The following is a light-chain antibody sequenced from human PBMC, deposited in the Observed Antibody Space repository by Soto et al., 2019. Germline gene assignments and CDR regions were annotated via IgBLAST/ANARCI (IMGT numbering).Light chain of an antibody. CDR2: WAS. J-gene: IGKJ1*01. CDR3: QQYYSTPWT. Sequence: DIVMTQSPDSLAVSLGERATINCKSSQSVLYSSNDKNYLAWFQQKPGQPPKLLIYWASIRDSGVPDRFSGSGSGTDFTLTISSRQAEDVAVYYCQQYYSTPWTFGQGTKVEIK. V-gene: IGKV4-1*01. CDR1: QSVLYSSNDKNY.